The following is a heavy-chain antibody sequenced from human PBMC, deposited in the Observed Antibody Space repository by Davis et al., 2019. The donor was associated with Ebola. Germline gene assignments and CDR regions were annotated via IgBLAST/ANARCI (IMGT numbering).Heavy chain of an antibody. J-gene: IGHJ5*02. V-gene: IGHV4-30-4*02. Sequence: PSETLSLTCTVSGGSISSGDYYWSWIRQPPGKGLEWIGYIYYSGSTYYNPSLKSRVTISVDTSKNQFSLKLSSVTAADTAVYYCARDRYKYQLLSGGNWFDPWGQGTLVTVSS. CDR1: GGSISSGDYY. CDR3: ARDRYKYQLLSGGNWFDP. CDR2: IYYSGST. D-gene: IGHD2-2*01.